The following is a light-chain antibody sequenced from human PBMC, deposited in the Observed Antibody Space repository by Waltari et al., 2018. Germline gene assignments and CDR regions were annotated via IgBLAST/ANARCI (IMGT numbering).Light chain of an antibody. CDR1: QSISTY. J-gene: IGKJ1*01. Sequence: DIQMTQSPSSLSASLGNRVPVTCRAGQSISTYLNWYQQTPGKAPKPLIYAASSLQTGVPSRFSGSGSGTDFTLTISSLQPEDFATYYCQQSYSTPRTFGQGTKVEIK. CDR3: QQSYSTPRT. V-gene: IGKV1-39*01. CDR2: AAS.